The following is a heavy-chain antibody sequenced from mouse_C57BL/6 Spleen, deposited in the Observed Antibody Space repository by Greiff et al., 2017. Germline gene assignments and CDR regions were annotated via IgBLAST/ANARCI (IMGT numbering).Heavy chain of an antibody. CDR1: GYTFTDYY. J-gene: IGHJ2*01. CDR2: IYPGSGNT. V-gene: IGHV1-76*01. Sequence: QVQLKESGAELVRPGASVKLSCKASGYTFTDYYINWVKQRPGQGLEWIARIYPGSGNTYYNEKFKGKATLTAEKSSSTAYMQLSSLTSEDSAVYFCARYSSSHFDYWGQGTTLTVSS. D-gene: IGHD1-1*01. CDR3: ARYSSSHFDY.